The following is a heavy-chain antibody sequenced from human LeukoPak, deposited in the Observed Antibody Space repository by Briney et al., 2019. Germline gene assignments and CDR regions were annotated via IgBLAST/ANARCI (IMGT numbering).Heavy chain of an antibody. CDR1: GGSISSGGYS. CDR2: IYHSGST. D-gene: IGHD3-10*01. Sequence: TLSLTCAVSGGSISSGGYSWSWIRQPPGKGLEWIGYIYHSGSTYYNPSLKSRVTISVDRSKNQFSLKLSSVTAADTAVYYCARGQKGFGELPLFDYWGQGTLVTVSS. V-gene: IGHV4-30-2*01. J-gene: IGHJ4*02. CDR3: ARGQKGFGELPLFDY.